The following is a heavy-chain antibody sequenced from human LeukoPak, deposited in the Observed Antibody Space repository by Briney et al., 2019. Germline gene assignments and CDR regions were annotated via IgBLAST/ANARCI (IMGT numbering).Heavy chain of an antibody. D-gene: IGHD1-1*01. CDR1: GGSISSYY. CDR3: ARDRLMTFGVQSAPFDY. J-gene: IGHJ4*02. Sequence: SETLSLTCTVSGGSISSYYWSWIRQPPGKGLEWIGYIYYSGSTNYNPSPKSRVTISVDTSKNQFSLKLSSVTAADTAVYYCARDRLMTFGVQSAPFDYWGQGTLVTVSS. CDR2: IYYSGST. V-gene: IGHV4-59*01.